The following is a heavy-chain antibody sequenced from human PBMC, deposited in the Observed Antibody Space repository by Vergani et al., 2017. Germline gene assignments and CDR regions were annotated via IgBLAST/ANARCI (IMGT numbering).Heavy chain of an antibody. Sequence: QVQLQESGPGLVKPSETLSLTCTVSGYSISSGYYWGWIRQPPGKGLEWIGSIYTSGSTNYNPSLKSRVTMSVDTSKNQFSLKLSSVTAADTAVYYCARVAYYDTPLGYYYYMDVWGKGTTVTVSS. CDR2: IYTSGST. CDR1: GYSISSGYY. CDR3: ARVAYYDTPLGYYYYMDV. J-gene: IGHJ6*03. D-gene: IGHD3-9*01. V-gene: IGHV4-38-2*02.